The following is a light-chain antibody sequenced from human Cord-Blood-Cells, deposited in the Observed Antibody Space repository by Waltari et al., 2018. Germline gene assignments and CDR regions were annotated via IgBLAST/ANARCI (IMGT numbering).Light chain of an antibody. CDR1: QSISSD. Sequence: DIQMTQSPSSLSASVGDSVTITCRASQSISSDLNWYQQKPGKAPKLLIYAASSLQSGVPSRFSGSGSGTDFTLTISSLQPEDFANYYCQQRYSTPVTFGQGTKVEIK. CDR3: QQRYSTPVT. J-gene: IGKJ1*01. V-gene: IGKV1-39*01. CDR2: AAS.